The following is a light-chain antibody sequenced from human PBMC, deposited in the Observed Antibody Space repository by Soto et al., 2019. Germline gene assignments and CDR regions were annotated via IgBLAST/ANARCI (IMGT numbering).Light chain of an antibody. CDR2: AAS. CDR1: QSISSY. Sequence: IEITHTPSSLSASVGERVTITCRASQSISSYLNWYQQKPGKAPKLLIYAASSLQSGVPSRFSRSGSGTDFTLTISSLQPEDFATYYRQQSSSTPLTFGGGTKVDIK. J-gene: IGKJ4*01. CDR3: QQSSSTPLT. V-gene: IGKV1-39*01.